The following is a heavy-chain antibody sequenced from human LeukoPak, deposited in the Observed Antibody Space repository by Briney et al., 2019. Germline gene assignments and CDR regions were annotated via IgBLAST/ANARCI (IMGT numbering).Heavy chain of an antibody. D-gene: IGHD6-6*01. CDR3: ARDSLLVRGYFDY. CDR1: GGSISSYY. V-gene: IGHV4-59*01. CDR2: IYYSGST. Sequence: PSETLSLTCTVSGGSISSYYWSWIRQPPGKGLEWIGYIYYSGSTNYNPSLKSRVTISVDTSKNQFSLKLSSVTAADTAVYYCARDSLLVRGYFDYWGQGTLVTVSS. J-gene: IGHJ4*02.